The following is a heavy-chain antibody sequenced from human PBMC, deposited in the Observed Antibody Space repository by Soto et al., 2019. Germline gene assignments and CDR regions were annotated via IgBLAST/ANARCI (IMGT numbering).Heavy chain of an antibody. D-gene: IGHD3-10*01. Sequence: SETLSLTCTVSGGSISSYYWSWIRQPPGKGLEWIGYIYYSGSTNYNPSLKSRVTISVDTSKNQFSLKLSSVTAADTAVYYCARFHITMVRGVIGWFDPWGQGTLVTVPQ. J-gene: IGHJ5*02. V-gene: IGHV4-59*01. CDR1: GGSISSYY. CDR2: IYYSGST. CDR3: ARFHITMVRGVIGWFDP.